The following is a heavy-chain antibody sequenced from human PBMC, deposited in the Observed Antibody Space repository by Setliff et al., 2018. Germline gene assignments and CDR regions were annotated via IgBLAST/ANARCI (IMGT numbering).Heavy chain of an antibody. CDR3: VREGYSEYFQD. D-gene: IGHD1-1*01. CDR1: GGSISPFY. Sequence: SETLSLTCTVTGGSISPFYWHWIRQSPGKGLEWIGYIFYTGKSSYNPSLKSRVTISVDTSKNQFSLNLQSVTPADAAVYYCVREGYSEYFQDWGRGTLVTVSS. J-gene: IGHJ1*01. V-gene: IGHV4-59*01. CDR2: IFYTGKS.